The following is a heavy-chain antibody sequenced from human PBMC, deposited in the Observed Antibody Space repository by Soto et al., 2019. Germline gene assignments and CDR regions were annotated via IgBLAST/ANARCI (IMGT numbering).Heavy chain of an antibody. D-gene: IGHD1-20*01. CDR2: MYYSGST. V-gene: IGHV4-39*01. CDR3: AAMLITVTTPYYFDY. CDR1: GDSLSTSSHY. Sequence: QMQLQESGPRLVKPSETLSLTCTFSGDSLSTSSHYYAWIRQPPGTGLEWIGSMYYSGSTYSNPPLMSQLTMSLDTSKKQFSLKLGAVTAADTAIYYGAAMLITVTTPYYFDYWGQGTLVTVS. J-gene: IGHJ4*02.